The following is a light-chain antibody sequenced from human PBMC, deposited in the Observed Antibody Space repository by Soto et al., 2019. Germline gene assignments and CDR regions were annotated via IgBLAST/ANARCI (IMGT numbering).Light chain of an antibody. V-gene: IGLV2-14*01. CDR1: SSTVGGFNV. CDR2: EVT. J-gene: IGLJ1*01. Sequence: QSALTQPASVSGSPGQSITISCTGTSSTVGGFNVVSWYQQHPGKAPKVMIYEVTNRPSGVSNRFSGSKSGNTASLTISGLQAEDEADYYCSSYSSSSTLRVFGTGTKLTVL. CDR3: SSYSSSSTLRV.